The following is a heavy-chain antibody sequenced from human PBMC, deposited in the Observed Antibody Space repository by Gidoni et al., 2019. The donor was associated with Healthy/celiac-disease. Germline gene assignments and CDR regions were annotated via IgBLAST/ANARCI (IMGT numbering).Heavy chain of an antibody. D-gene: IGHD3-22*01. J-gene: IGHJ4*02. CDR3: AKEVNYYDSTFDY. V-gene: IGHV3-23*01. Sequence: VQLLESGGGLVQPGGSLRLSCAASGLAFSSYAMSWVRQAPGKGLEWVSAISGSGGSTYYADSVKGRFTISRDNSKNTLYLQMNSLRAEDTAVYYCAKEVNYYDSTFDYWGQGTLVTVSS. CDR2: ISGSGGST. CDR1: GLAFSSYA.